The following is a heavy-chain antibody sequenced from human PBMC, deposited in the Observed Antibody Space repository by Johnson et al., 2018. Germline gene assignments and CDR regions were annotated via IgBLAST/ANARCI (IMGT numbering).Heavy chain of an antibody. J-gene: IGHJ3*01. CDR1: GFTFSIYD. V-gene: IGHV3-23*01. CDR2: ISTTSISS. D-gene: IGHD3-10*01. Sequence: VESGGSLTLSCAASGFTFSIYDMTWVRQAPGKGLEWVSSISTTSISSYYADSVKGRFTISRDNSKNTRFLQLNILGAEDTPIYYCAKVRVARSRFAALHVWGQGALVTVS. CDR3: AKVRVARSRFAALHV.